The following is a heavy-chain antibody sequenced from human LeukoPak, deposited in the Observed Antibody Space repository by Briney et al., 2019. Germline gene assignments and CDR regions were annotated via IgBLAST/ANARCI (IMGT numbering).Heavy chain of an antibody. J-gene: IGHJ4*02. CDR1: GYTFTTYY. V-gene: IGHV1-46*01. Sequence: ASVKLSCKASGYTFTTYYMHWVRQAPGQALQLMGIINPSGGSTSYAQKLQGRVTMTRDTSTSTVYMELSSLRSEDTAVYYCARDRDYGSGSYYFDHWGQGTLVTVSP. CDR2: INPSGGST. D-gene: IGHD3-10*01. CDR3: ARDRDYGSGSYYFDH.